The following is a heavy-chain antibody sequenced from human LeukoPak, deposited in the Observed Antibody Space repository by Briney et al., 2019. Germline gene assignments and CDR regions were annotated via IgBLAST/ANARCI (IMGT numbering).Heavy chain of an antibody. V-gene: IGHV4-59*08. CDR2: IHYSGST. Sequence: SETLSLTCIVSGGSLSSYYWSWIRQPPGKGLEWIGYIHYSGSTNYNPSLKSRVTISVDTSKNQFSLNLSSVTAADTAAYYCARHGGSCYCSQGVCYVGAFDTWGQGTVVAVSS. J-gene: IGHJ3*02. CDR1: GGSLSSYY. D-gene: IGHD2-8*01. CDR3: ARHGGSCYCSQGVCYVGAFDT.